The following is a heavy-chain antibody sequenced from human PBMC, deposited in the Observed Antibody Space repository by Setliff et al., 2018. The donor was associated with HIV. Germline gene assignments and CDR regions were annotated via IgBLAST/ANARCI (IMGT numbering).Heavy chain of an antibody. CDR3: ARGGSYYYFGVDV. CDR1: GGSISSETFS. Sequence: SETLSLTCTVSGGSISSETFSWNWIRQPAGKGLEWIGRIYTSGSTDYNPSLKSRVTMSVDTSKNQFSLKLSSVTAADTAVYYCARGGSYYYFGVDVWGQGTTVTVSS. CDR2: IYTSGST. J-gene: IGHJ6*02. D-gene: IGHD3-16*01. V-gene: IGHV4-61*02.